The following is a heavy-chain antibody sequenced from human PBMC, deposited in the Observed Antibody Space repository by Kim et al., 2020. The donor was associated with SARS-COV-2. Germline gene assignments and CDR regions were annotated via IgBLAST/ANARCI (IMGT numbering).Heavy chain of an antibody. CDR2: ISGSGGST. Sequence: GGSLRLSCAASGFTFSNYAMNWVRQAPGKGLEWVSAISGSGGSTYYADSVKGRFTISRDNSKNTLYLQMNSLRAEDTAIYYCAKDMAQTRITRIGDGMDVWGKGTAVTVSS. CDR3: AKDMAQTRITRIGDGMDV. V-gene: IGHV3-23*01. CDR1: GFTFSNYA. J-gene: IGHJ6*04. D-gene: IGHD3-22*01.